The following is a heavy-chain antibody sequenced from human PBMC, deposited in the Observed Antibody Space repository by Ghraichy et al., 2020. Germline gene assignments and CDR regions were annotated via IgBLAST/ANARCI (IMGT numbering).Heavy chain of an antibody. CDR3: ARDRRDGYNFDYFDY. Sequence: SETLSLTCTVSGGSISSYYWSWIRQPPGKGLEWIGYIYYSGSTNYNPSLKSRVTISVDTSKNQFSLKLSSVTAADTAVYYCARDRRDGYNFDYFDYWGQGTLVTVSS. D-gene: IGHD5-24*01. J-gene: IGHJ4*02. V-gene: IGHV4-59*01. CDR1: GGSISSYY. CDR2: IYYSGST.